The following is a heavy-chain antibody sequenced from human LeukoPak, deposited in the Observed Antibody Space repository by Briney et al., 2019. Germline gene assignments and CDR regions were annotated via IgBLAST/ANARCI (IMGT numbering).Heavy chain of an antibody. CDR2: IIPIFGTA. CDR3: ARDKGGYYYDSSGYSPNYYYYYMDV. D-gene: IGHD3-22*01. V-gene: IGHV1-69*13. J-gene: IGHJ6*03. Sequence: GASVKVSCKASGYTFTGYYMHWVRQAPGQGLEWMGGIIPIFGTANYAQKFQGRVTITADESTSTAYMELSSLRSEDTAVYYCARDKGGYYYDSSGYSPNYYYYYMDVWGKGTTVTVSS. CDR1: GYTFTGYY.